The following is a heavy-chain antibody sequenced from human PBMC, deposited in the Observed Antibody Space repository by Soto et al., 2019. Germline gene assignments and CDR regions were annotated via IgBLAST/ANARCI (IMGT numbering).Heavy chain of an antibody. Sequence: SETLSLTCTVSGGSISSGGYYWSWIRQHPGKGLEWIGYIYYSGSTYYNPSLKSRVTISVDTSKNQFSLKLSSVTAADTAVYYCAREYCDSTRSFLPDYWGQGALVTVSS. CDR1: GGSISSGGYY. D-gene: IGHD2-2*01. CDR3: AREYCDSTRSFLPDY. J-gene: IGHJ4*02. CDR2: IYYSGST. V-gene: IGHV4-31*03.